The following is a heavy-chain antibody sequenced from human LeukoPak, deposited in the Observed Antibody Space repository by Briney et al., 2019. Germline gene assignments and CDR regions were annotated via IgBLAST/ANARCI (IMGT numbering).Heavy chain of an antibody. CDR3: AREVGRITIFGVAVNWFDP. J-gene: IGHJ5*02. CDR2: IYTSGST. CDR1: GGSISSYS. Sequence: PSETLSLTCTVSGGSISSYSWSWIRQPAGKGLEWIGRIYTSGSTNYNPSLKSRVTMSVDTSKNQFSLKLSSVTAADAAVYYCAREVGRITIFGVAVNWFDPWGQGTLVTVSS. D-gene: IGHD3-3*01. V-gene: IGHV4-4*07.